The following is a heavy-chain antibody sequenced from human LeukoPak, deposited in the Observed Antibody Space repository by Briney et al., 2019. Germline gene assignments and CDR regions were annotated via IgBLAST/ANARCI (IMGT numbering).Heavy chain of an antibody. CDR2: IYSGGST. V-gene: IGHV3-66*01. Sequence: GGSLRLSCAASGFTVSSNYMSWVRQAPGKGLEWVSVIYSGGSTYYADSVKGRFTISRDNSKNTLYLQMNSLRAEDTAVYYCARSAYYYYGMDVWGQGTTVTVSS. CDR1: GFTVSSNY. CDR3: ARSAYYYYGMDV. J-gene: IGHJ6*02.